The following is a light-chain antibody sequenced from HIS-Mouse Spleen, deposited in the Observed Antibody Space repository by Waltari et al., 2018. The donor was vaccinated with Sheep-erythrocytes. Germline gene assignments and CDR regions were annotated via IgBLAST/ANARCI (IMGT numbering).Light chain of an antibody. CDR3: QSYDSSLSAVV. V-gene: IGLV2-11*01. CDR2: DVS. J-gene: IGLJ2*01. Sequence: QSALTQPRSVSGSPGQSVTISCTGTSSDVGGYNYVSWYQQHPGKAPKLMIYDVSNRPSGVPDRFAGSKSGTSASLAITGLQAEDEADYYCQSYDSSLSAVVFGGGTKLTFL. CDR1: SSDVGGYNY.